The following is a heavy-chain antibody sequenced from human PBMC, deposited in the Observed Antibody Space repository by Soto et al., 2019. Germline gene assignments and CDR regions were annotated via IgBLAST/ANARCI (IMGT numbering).Heavy chain of an antibody. CDR1: GGTFSRDA. V-gene: IGHV1-69*01. Sequence: QVQLVQSGAEVKNPGSSVKVSCKASGGTFSRDAISWVRQAPGQGLEWMGGIIPMFGTAKYVQKFQGRLTITADESTTKAYMELRSLRSDDTAVYYCARGVVVVAASQLGWFDPWGQGTLVTVSS. J-gene: IGHJ5*02. CDR3: ARGVVVVAASQLGWFDP. CDR2: IIPMFGTA. D-gene: IGHD2-15*01.